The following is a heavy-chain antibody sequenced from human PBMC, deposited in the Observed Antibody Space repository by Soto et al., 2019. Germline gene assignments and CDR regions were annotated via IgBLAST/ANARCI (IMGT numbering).Heavy chain of an antibody. V-gene: IGHV4-30-4*01. CDR3: ARDSRAPSGGMDV. Sequence: QVQLQESGPGLVKPSQTLSLTCTVSGGSINGGDYHWTWIRQTPGKGLAWIGAIYYSGSTYYNPSLKSRMRISVDTSTNQFSLKLSSVTAAPTAVYYCARDSRAPSGGMDVWGQGTTVTVSS. CDR2: IYYSGST. CDR1: GGSINGGDYH. J-gene: IGHJ6*02.